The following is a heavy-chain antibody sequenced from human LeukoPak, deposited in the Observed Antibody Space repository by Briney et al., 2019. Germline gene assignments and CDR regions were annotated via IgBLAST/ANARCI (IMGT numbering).Heavy chain of an antibody. V-gene: IGHV3-9*01. D-gene: IGHD4-17*01. CDR1: GFTFDDYA. CDR2: ISWNIDNI. Sequence: GRSLRLSCAASGFTFDDYAMQWVRQAPGKGLEWVSGISWNIDNIDYADSVRGRFTISRGNAKNSLYLQMNSLRAEDTALYYCAKDYDYGFDYWGQGTLVTVSP. CDR3: AKDYDYGFDY. J-gene: IGHJ4*02.